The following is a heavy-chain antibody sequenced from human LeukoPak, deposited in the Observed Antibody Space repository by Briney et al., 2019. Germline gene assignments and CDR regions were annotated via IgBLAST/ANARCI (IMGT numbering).Heavy chain of an antibody. Sequence: ASVKVSCTVSGYTLTELSMHWVRQAPGKGLEWMGGFDPEDGETIYAQKFQGRVTMTEDTSTDTAYMELSSLRSEDTAVYYCATLRGGSWFLNWFDPWGQGTLVTVSS. V-gene: IGHV1-24*01. CDR1: GYTLTELS. CDR3: ATLRGGSWFLNWFDP. D-gene: IGHD2-15*01. J-gene: IGHJ5*02. CDR2: FDPEDGET.